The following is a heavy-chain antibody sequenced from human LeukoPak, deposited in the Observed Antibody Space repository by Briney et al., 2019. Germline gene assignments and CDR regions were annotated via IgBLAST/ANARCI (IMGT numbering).Heavy chain of an antibody. CDR1: GYTSTGYY. V-gene: IGHV1-2*02. J-gene: IGHJ6*03. Sequence: ASVKVSCKASGYTSTGYYMHWVRQAPGQGLEWMGWINPNSGGTNYAQKFQGRVTMTRDTSISTAYMELSRLRSDDTAVYYCARAASSSWAYYYYYMDVWGKGTTVTVSS. CDR2: INPNSGGT. CDR3: ARAASSSWAYYYYYMDV. D-gene: IGHD6-13*01.